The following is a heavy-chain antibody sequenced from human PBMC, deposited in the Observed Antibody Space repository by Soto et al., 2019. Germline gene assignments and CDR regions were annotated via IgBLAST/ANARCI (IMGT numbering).Heavy chain of an antibody. Sequence: QVQLVQSGAEVKKPGSSVKVSCKASGGTFSSYAISWVRQAPGQGLEWMGGINPIFGTANYAQKFQGRVTITADESTSTAYMELSSLRSEDTAVYYCAREGYYDSSGYLLYYFDYWGQGTLVTVSS. CDR3: AREGYYDSSGYLLYYFDY. V-gene: IGHV1-69*01. J-gene: IGHJ4*02. CDR2: INPIFGTA. D-gene: IGHD3-22*01. CDR1: GGTFSSYA.